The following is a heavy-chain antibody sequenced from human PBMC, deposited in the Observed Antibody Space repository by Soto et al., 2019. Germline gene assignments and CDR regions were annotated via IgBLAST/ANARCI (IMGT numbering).Heavy chain of an antibody. CDR3: AKTAGSKRWYWTPFAY. CDR2: VYYSGST. J-gene: IGHJ4*02. Sequence: SETLSLTWTVSGDSISSSAYCWGWIRQHPGKGLEWIGNVYYSGSTYYNPSLKSRVTISVDTSKNQFSLRLSSVTAADTAVYYCAKTAGSKRWYWTPFAYRRKGTSVTVSS. D-gene: IGHD2-8*02. CDR1: GDSISSSAYC. V-gene: IGHV4-39*01.